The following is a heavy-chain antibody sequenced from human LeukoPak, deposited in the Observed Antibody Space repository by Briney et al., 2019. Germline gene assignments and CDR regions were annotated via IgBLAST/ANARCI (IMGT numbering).Heavy chain of an antibody. J-gene: IGHJ4*02. CDR1: GFTVSNSY. V-gene: IGHV3-53*01. CDR2: IYSDGGT. Sequence: PGGSLRLSCVASGFTVSNSYMCWVRQAPGQGLEWVSVIYSDGGTFYSDSVKGRFTISRDYSKSTLYLQMNSLRADDTAVYYCARDSNGPAFWGQGTLVTVSS. CDR3: ARDSNGPAF. D-gene: IGHD6-19*01.